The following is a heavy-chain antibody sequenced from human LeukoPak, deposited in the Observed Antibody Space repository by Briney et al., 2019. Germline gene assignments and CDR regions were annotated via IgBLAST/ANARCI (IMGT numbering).Heavy chain of an antibody. V-gene: IGHV3-30*03. CDR1: GFTFSSYS. D-gene: IGHD1-26*01. CDR2: ISYDEIMK. Sequence: PGGSLRLSCAASGFTFSSYSMNWVRQAPGKGLEWVAIISYDEIMKYYADSVKGRFTISRDNSKNTLYLQMNSLRAEDTAVYYCARASGSYFDYWGQGTLVTVSS. J-gene: IGHJ4*02. CDR3: ARASGSYFDY.